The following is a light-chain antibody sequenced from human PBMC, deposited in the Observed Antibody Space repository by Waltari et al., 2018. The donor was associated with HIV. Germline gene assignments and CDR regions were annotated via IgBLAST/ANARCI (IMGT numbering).Light chain of an antibody. V-gene: IGLV3-25*03. J-gene: IGLJ3*02. Sequence: SYELTQSPSVSVSPGQTARITCSGDALPKQYTSWYQQRPGQAPVLVIYKDTQRSSGIPERFSGASSGTTVTLTISGVQAEDEAGYYCQSADSIDSYRVFGGGTRLTVL. CDR1: ALPKQY. CDR2: KDT. CDR3: QSADSIDSYRV.